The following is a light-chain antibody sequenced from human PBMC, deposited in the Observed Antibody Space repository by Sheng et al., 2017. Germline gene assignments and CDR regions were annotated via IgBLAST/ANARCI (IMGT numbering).Light chain of an antibody. CDR3: HQYGSSSWT. CDR2: AAT. J-gene: IGKJ1*01. V-gene: IGKV3-20*01. CDR1: QTVVNNY. Sequence: EIVLTQSPGTLSLSPGERATLSCRASQTVVNNYLTWYQQKPGQAPRLLIYAATRGATGIPDRFSGSGSGTDFTLTINRLEPEDSAVYHCHQYGSSSWTFGQGTKVEIK.